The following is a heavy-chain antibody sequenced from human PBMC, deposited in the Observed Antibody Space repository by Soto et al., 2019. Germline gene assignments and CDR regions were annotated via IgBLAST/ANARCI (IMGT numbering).Heavy chain of an antibody. CDR2: ISVSGGST. CDR1: EFTFSSYS. Sequence: GGSLRLSCAASEFTFSSYSMSWVRQAPGKGLEWVSAISVSGGSTYYADSAKGRSTISRDNSKDTLCLQMNSLRAEDKAVYYCAKFTALVGATVLDYWVQGTLVIVS. CDR3: AKFTALVGATVLDY. V-gene: IGHV3-23*01. D-gene: IGHD1-26*01. J-gene: IGHJ4*02.